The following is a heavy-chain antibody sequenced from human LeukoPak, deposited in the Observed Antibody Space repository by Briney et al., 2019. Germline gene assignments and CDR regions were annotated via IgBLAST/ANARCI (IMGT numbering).Heavy chain of an antibody. CDR3: AKDPLHRYYYGSGSFDY. J-gene: IGHJ4*02. D-gene: IGHD3-10*01. CDR2: ISWNSGSI. Sequence: PGRSLRLSCAATGVTFDDYAMHWVRQAPGKGLEWVSGISWNSGSIGYADSVKGRFTISRDNAKNSLYLQMNGLRAEDTALYYCAKDPLHRYYYGSGSFDYWGQGTLVTVSS. V-gene: IGHV3-9*01. CDR1: GVTFDDYA.